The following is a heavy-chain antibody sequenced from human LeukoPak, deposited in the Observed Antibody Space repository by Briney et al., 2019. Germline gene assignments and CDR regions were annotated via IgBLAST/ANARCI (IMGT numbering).Heavy chain of an antibody. CDR1: GGSISSGGYY. V-gene: IGHV4-31*03. D-gene: IGHD3-22*01. Sequence: SETLSLTCSVSGGSISSGGYYWSWIRQHPGKGLEWIGYIYYSGSTYYNPSLKSRVTISVDTSKNQFSLRLSSVTAADTAVYYCARETYYDSSGSSNFDYWGQGTLVTVSS. J-gene: IGHJ4*02. CDR3: ARETYYDSSGSSNFDY. CDR2: IYYSGST.